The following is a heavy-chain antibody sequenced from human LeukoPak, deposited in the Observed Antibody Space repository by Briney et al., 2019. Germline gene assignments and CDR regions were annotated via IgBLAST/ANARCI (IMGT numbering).Heavy chain of an antibody. D-gene: IGHD3-3*01. J-gene: IGHJ4*02. V-gene: IGHV4-39*01. Sequence: SETLSLTCTVSGGSISSSSYYWGWIRQPPGKGLEWIGSIYYSGSTYYNPSLKSRVTISVDTSKNQFSLKLSSVTAADTAVYYCASQSITIFGVVIESIDYWGQGTLVTVSS. CDR2: IYYSGST. CDR1: GGSISSSSYY. CDR3: ASQSITIFGVVIESIDY.